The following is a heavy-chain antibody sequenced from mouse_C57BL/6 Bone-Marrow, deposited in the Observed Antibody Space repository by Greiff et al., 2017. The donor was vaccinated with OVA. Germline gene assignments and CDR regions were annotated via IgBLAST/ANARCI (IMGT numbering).Heavy chain of an antibody. V-gene: IGHV1-72*01. Sequence: QVQLQQPGAELVKPGASVKLSCKASGYTFTSYWMHWVKQRPGRGLEWIGRIDPNSGGTKYNEKFKSKATLTVDKPSSTAYMQLSSLTSEDSAVYYCAMGYGSSYDYYAMDYWGQGTSVTVSS. CDR2: IDPNSGGT. CDR3: AMGYGSSYDYYAMDY. CDR1: GYTFTSYW. D-gene: IGHD1-1*01. J-gene: IGHJ4*01.